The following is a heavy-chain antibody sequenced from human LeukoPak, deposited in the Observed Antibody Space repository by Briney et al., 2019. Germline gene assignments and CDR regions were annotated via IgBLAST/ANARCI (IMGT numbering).Heavy chain of an antibody. D-gene: IGHD2-2*02. CDR1: GFNFEDYT. V-gene: IGHV3-43*01. CDR2: INWDGGST. J-gene: IGHJ4*02. Sequence: GGSLRLSCAASGFNFEDYTMHWVRQTPGKGLEWVSLINWDGGSTYYADSVKGRFAISRDNNKNSLYLQMTSLRTEDTALYYCTKGSNTWPSLFDYWGQGTLVIVSS. CDR3: TKGSNTWPSLFDY.